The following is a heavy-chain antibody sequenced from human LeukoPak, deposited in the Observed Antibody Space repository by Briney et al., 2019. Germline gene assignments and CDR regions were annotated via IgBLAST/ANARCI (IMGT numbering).Heavy chain of an antibody. CDR1: GVSISSYY. V-gene: IGHV4-59*01. Sequence: SETLSLTCTVSGVSISSYYWSWIRQPPGKGLEWIGYIYYSGSTNYNASLKSRVTISEDTNKNHLAPKLRPVSRAGTDVYSCSIVVGQWKGRGDWFDPWGQGTLVTVSS. J-gene: IGHJ5*02. CDR3: SIVVGQWKGRGDWFDP. CDR2: IYYSGST. D-gene: IGHD1-26*01.